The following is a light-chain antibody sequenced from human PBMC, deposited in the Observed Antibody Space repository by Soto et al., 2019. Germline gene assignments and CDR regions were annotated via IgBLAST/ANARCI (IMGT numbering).Light chain of an antibody. V-gene: IGKV1-39*01. CDR3: QQSYTSPPWT. CDR2: SAS. J-gene: IGKJ1*01. CDR1: QSISTY. Sequence: DIQMTQSPSSLSASVGDRVTISCRAGQSISTYLNWYQQKPGTAPRLLIYSASSVKAGVPPRFSGSGSGRDFTLTISSLRPEDTAIYFCQQSYTSPPWTFGQGTKGEIK.